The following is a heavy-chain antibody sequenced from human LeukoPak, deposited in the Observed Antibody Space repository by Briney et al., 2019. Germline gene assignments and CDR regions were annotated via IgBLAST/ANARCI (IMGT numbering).Heavy chain of an antibody. J-gene: IGHJ3*02. CDR2: IYTSGST. CDR1: GGSISSYY. Sequence: SETLSLTCTVSGGSISSYYWSWIRQPAGKGLEWIGRIYTSGSTSYNPSIKSRVTISVDTSKKQFSLKLSSVTAADTAFYYCARYIVSYPHDAFDIWGQGTMVTVSS. D-gene: IGHD1-26*01. V-gene: IGHV4-4*07. CDR3: ARYIVSYPHDAFDI.